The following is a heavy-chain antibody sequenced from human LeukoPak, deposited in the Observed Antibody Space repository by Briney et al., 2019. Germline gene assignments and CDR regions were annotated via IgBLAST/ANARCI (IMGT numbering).Heavy chain of an antibody. CDR3: ARGDGDGVVPAAIVSF. D-gene: IGHD2-2*01. J-gene: IGHJ4*02. CDR2: INHSGST. CDR1: GGSFSGYY. Sequence: SETLSLTCAVYGGSFSGYYWSWIRQPPGKGLEWIGEINHSGSTNYNPSLKSRVTISVDTSKNQFSLKLSSVTAADTAVYYCARGDGDGVVPAAIVSFWGQGTLVTVSS. V-gene: IGHV4-34*01.